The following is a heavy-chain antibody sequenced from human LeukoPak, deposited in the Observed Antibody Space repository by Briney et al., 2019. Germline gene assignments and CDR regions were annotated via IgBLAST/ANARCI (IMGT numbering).Heavy chain of an antibody. V-gene: IGHV3-23*01. Sequence: GGSLRLSCAVSGFTFSSYGMSWVRQAPGKGLEWVSVISGSGGSTYYADSVKGRFTISRDNSKNTLYLQMNSLRAEDTAVYYCAKVHLDYDILTGYYDYWGQGTLVTVSS. CDR2: ISGSGGST. CDR1: GFTFSSYG. J-gene: IGHJ4*02. CDR3: AKVHLDYDILTGYYDY. D-gene: IGHD3-9*01.